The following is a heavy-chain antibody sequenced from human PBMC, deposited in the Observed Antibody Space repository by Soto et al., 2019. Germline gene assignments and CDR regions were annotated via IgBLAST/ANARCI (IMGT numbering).Heavy chain of an antibody. CDR2: IYYSGST. V-gene: IGHV4-31*03. J-gene: IGHJ3*02. Sequence: SSGTLSLTCPFSGGSIRSGGYYWSRVRQHPGKGLEWIGYIYYSGSTYYNPSLKSRVTISVDTSKNQFSLKLSSVTAADTAVYYCARTFEGNFDIWGQGTMVTVSS. CDR3: ARTFEGNFDI. CDR1: GGSIRSGGYY.